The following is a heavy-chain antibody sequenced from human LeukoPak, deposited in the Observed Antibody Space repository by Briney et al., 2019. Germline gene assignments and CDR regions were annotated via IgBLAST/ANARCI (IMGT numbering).Heavy chain of an antibody. Sequence: GGSLRLSCAASGFLFSSFEVNWVRQAPGKGLEWVANIKQDGSETYYVDSVKGRFTISRDNAKNSLYLQMNSLRDEDTAVYYCARGGSGYSYGKIDPWGQGILVTVSS. CDR1: GFLFSSFE. CDR2: IKQDGSET. J-gene: IGHJ5*02. CDR3: ARGGSGYSYGKIDP. V-gene: IGHV3-7*01. D-gene: IGHD5-18*01.